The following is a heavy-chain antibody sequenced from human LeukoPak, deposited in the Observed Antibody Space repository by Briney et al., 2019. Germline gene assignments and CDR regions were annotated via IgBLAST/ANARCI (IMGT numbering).Heavy chain of an antibody. CDR1: GYTFSGYY. CDR2: INPNSGGT. V-gene: IGHV1-2*02. Sequence: HGASVKVSCNASGYTFSGYYMHWVRQAPGQGLEWMGWINPNSGGTNYAQKFQGRVTMTRDTSISTAYMELSRLRSDDTAVYYCARASGSSSWLNIDYWGQGTLVTVSS. D-gene: IGHD6-13*01. J-gene: IGHJ4*02. CDR3: ARASGSSSWLNIDY.